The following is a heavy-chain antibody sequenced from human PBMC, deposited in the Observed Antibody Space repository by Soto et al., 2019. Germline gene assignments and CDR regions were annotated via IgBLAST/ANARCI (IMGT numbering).Heavy chain of an antibody. CDR3: AREKVVPAAAGSYYYYGMDV. CDR2: IIPIFGTA. D-gene: IGHD2-2*01. Sequence: PSVKVSCKASGGTFSSYAISWVRQAPGQGLEWMGGIIPIFGTANYAQKFQGRVTITADKSTSTAYMELSSLRSEDTAVYYCAREKVVPAAAGSYYYYGMDVWGQGXTVTVYS. J-gene: IGHJ6*02. CDR1: GGTFSSYA. V-gene: IGHV1-69*06.